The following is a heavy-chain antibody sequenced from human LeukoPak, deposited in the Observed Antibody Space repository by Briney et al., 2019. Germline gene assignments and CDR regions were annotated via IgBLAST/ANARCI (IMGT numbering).Heavy chain of an antibody. Sequence: GGSLRLSCAASGFTFSSYSMNWVRQAPGKGLEWVSSISSSSSYIYYADSVKGRFTISRDNAKNSLYLQMSGLRAEDTAVYYCARDQTYYGSGSNDYWGQGTLVTVSS. CDR1: GFTFSSYS. V-gene: IGHV3-21*01. CDR2: ISSSSSYI. CDR3: ARDQTYYGSGSNDY. J-gene: IGHJ4*02. D-gene: IGHD3-10*01.